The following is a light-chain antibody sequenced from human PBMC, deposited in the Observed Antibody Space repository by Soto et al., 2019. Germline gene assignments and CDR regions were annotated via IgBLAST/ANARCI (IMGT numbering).Light chain of an antibody. CDR3: QSYDSLSGSGV. CDR2: GNS. CDR1: SSNIGAGYY. Sequence: QSVLTQPPSVSGAPGQRVTISCTGSSSNIGAGYYVHWYQQLPGTAPKLLIYGNSNRPSGVPDRFSGSKSGISASLAITGLQAEDEADYYCQSYDSLSGSGVFGGGTKLTVL. J-gene: IGLJ2*01. V-gene: IGLV1-40*01.